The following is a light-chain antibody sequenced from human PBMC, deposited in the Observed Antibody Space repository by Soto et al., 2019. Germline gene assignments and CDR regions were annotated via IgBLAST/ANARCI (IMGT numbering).Light chain of an antibody. CDR2: RAS. CDR1: QSVAANY. CDR3: QQRSNWPWT. V-gene: IGKV3D-20*02. Sequence: EVVLTQSPGTLSLSPGERATLSCRASQSVAANYLAWYQQKPGQAPRLLIYRASTRTTGIPARFSGSGSGTDFTLTISSLEPEDFAVYYCQQRSNWPWTFGQGTKVDIK. J-gene: IGKJ1*01.